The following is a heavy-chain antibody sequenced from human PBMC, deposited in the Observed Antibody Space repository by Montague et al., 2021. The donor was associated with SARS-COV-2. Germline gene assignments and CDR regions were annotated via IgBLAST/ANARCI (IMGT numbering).Heavy chain of an antibody. Sequence: SETLSLTRTVSGGSISSYYWCWIRQPPGKGLEWIGYIYYSGSTNXNPTLKSQVTISVDTAKNKFSLKLSSVTAADTAVDYCARHGKTMVRGVIINEGWFDPWGQGTLVTVSS. CDR1: GGSISSYY. CDR3: ARHGKTMVRGVIINEGWFDP. J-gene: IGHJ5*02. V-gene: IGHV4-59*08. D-gene: IGHD3-10*01. CDR2: IYYSGST.